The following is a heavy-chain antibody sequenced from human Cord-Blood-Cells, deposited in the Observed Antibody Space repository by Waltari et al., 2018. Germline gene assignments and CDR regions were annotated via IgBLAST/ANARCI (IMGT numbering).Heavy chain of an antibody. CDR2: ISYDGSNK. CDR1: GFTFSSYA. D-gene: IGHD3-3*01. J-gene: IGHJ4*02. V-gene: IGHV3-30-3*01. CDR3: ARDNWDDFWSGYFIDY. Sequence: QVQLVESGGGVVQPGRSLRLSCAASGFTFSSYAMHWVRQAPGKGLEWVAVISYDGSNKYYADSVKGRFTISRDNSKNTLYLQMNSLRAEDTAVYYCARDNWDDFWSGYFIDYWGQGTLVTVSS.